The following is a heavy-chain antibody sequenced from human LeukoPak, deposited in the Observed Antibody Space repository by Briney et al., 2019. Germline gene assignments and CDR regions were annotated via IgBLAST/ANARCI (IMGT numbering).Heavy chain of an antibody. D-gene: IGHD2-21*02. CDR1: GFTLSSYW. Sequence: GGSLRLSRAASGFTLSSYWMHWVRQGPGQGLVWVAGIWYDGSNKYYADSVKGRFTISRDNSKNTLYLQMNSLRAEDTAVCYCARDDKGYCGGDCYSDYWGQGTLVTVSS. J-gene: IGHJ4*02. CDR3: ARDDKGYCGGDCYSDY. V-gene: IGHV3-33*08. CDR2: IWYDGSNK.